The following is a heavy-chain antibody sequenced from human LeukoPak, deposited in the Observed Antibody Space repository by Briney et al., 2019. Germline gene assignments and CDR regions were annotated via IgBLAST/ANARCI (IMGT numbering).Heavy chain of an antibody. D-gene: IGHD2-15*01. V-gene: IGHV1-69*05. CDR2: IIPVFGTP. CDR3: ARVTLDNTPPYFSYMDV. J-gene: IGHJ6*03. CDR1: GGTFNSYS. Sequence: GSSVTVSFKGSGGTFNSYSISWVRQAPGQGLEWMGGIIPVFGTPNYAQKFQGRVTITTDESTSTVYMEVSSLRSVDTAVYYCARVTLDNTPPYFSYMDVWGKGTTVTVSS.